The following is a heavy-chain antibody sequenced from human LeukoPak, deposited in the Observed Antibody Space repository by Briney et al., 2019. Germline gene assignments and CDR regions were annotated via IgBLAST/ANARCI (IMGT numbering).Heavy chain of an antibody. V-gene: IGHV1-46*01. J-gene: IGHJ4*02. D-gene: IGHD3-22*01. CDR1: GYTFTSYY. Sequence: ASVKVSCKASGYTFTSYYMHWVRQAPGQGLEWMGIINPSGGSTSYAQKFQGRVTMTRDMSTSTVYMELSSLRSEDTAVYYCARTYYYDSSGYSGFDYWGQGTLVTVSS. CDR2: INPSGGST. CDR3: ARTYYYDSSGYSGFDY.